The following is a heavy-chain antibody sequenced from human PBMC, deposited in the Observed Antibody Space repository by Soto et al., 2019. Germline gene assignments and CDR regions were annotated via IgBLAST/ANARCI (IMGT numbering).Heavy chain of an antibody. CDR3: ARDPWAADY. CDR2: IYSGGST. J-gene: IGHJ4*02. D-gene: IGHD3-16*01. CDR1: GFTVSTKY. V-gene: IGHV3-66*01. Sequence: EVQLVESGGGLVQPGGSLRLSCAASGFTVSTKYMSWVRQAPGKGLEWVSVIYSGGSTFYADSVRGRFTISRDNSKNTVNLQMNRLIAEDTAVYYCARDPWAADYWGQGTLVTVSS.